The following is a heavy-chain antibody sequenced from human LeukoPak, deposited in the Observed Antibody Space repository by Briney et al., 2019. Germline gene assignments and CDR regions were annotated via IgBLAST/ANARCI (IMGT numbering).Heavy chain of an antibody. Sequence: PGGSLRLSCAASGFTFVDYGMSWVRQAPGKGLEWVSGINWNGGSTGYADSVKGRFSISRDNAGNSLYLQMNSLRAEDTAMYYCTTDSQGPYIYYHDYWGQGTLVTVSS. CDR2: INWNGGST. V-gene: IGHV3-20*04. J-gene: IGHJ4*02. CDR1: GFTFVDYG. CDR3: TTDSQGPYIYYHDY. D-gene: IGHD1-26*01.